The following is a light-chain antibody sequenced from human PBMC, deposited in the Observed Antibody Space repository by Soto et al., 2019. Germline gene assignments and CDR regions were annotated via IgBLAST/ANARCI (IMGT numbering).Light chain of an antibody. Sequence: EMAMTQPPPILCVSPVESATRSCRASQSVNSNYLAWYQQHPGQPPRLLIYGISTRATGIPARFSGSGSGTDFTLTINRLEPEDFAVYCCQQDGSAPRTFGQGTKVDIK. J-gene: IGKJ1*01. CDR3: QQDGSAPRT. CDR1: QSVNSNY. V-gene: IGKV3-20*01. CDR2: GIS.